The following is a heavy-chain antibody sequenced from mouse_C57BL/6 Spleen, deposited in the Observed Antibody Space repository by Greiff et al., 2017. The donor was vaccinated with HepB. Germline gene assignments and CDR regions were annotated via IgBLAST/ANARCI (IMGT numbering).Heavy chain of an antibody. Sequence: EVQGVESGEGLVKPGGSLKLSCAASGFTFSSYAMSWVRQTPEKRLEWVAYISSGGDYIYYADTVKGRFTISRDNARNTLYLQMSSLKSEDTAMYYCTRDRGTWFAYWGQGTLVTVSA. J-gene: IGHJ3*01. CDR3: TRDRGTWFAY. V-gene: IGHV5-9-1*02. D-gene: IGHD3-1*01. CDR1: GFTFSSYA. CDR2: ISSGGDYI.